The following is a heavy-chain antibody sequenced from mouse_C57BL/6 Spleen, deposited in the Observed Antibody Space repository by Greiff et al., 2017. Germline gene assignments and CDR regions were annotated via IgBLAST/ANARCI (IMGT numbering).Heavy chain of an antibody. CDR3: ARSTALSAMDY. CDR1: GYTFTSYT. Sequence: QVQLKESGAELARPGASVKMSCKASGYTFTSYTMHWVKQRPGQGLEWIGYINPSSGYTKYNQKFKDKATLTADKSSSTAYMQLSSLTSEDSAVYYCARSTALSAMDYWGQGTSVTVSS. CDR2: INPSSGYT. V-gene: IGHV1-4*01. J-gene: IGHJ4*01. D-gene: IGHD1-2*01.